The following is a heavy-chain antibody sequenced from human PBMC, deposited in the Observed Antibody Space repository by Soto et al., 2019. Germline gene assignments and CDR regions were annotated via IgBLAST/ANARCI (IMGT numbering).Heavy chain of an antibody. CDR2: IWYDGSNK. Sequence: QVQLVESGGGVVQPGRSLRLSCAASGFTFSSYGMHWVREAPGKGLEWVAVIWYDGSNKYYADSVKGRFTISRDNSKNTLYLQMNSLRAEDTAVYYCARGDSNYETWGQGTLVTVSS. V-gene: IGHV3-33*01. J-gene: IGHJ5*02. D-gene: IGHD4-4*01. CDR1: GFTFSSYG. CDR3: ARGDSNYET.